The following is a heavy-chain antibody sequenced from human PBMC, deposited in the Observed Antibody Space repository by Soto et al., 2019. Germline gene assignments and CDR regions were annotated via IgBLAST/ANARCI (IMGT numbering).Heavy chain of an antibody. CDR1: GYTFTGYY. V-gene: IGHV1-2*04. CDR3: AGDLFYGSGPYYFDY. D-gene: IGHD3-10*01. CDR2: INPNSGGT. Sequence: ASVKVSCKASGYTFTGYYMHWVRQAPGQGLEWMGWINPNSGGTNYAQKFQGWVTMTRDTSISTAYMELSRLRSDDTAVYYCAGDLFYGSGPYYFDYWGQGTLVTVSS. J-gene: IGHJ4*02.